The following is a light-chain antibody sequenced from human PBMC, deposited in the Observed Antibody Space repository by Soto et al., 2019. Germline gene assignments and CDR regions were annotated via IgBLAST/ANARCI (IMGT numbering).Light chain of an antibody. Sequence: QSALTQPASVSGSPGQSITISCTGTSSDVGGYSYVSWNQQHPGKTPKLMIYEVSNRPSGVSHRFSGSKSGNTASLTISGLQTEDEADYYCSSFSSITREVFGGGTKLTVL. CDR2: EVS. CDR3: SSFSSITREV. CDR1: SSDVGGYSY. V-gene: IGLV2-14*01. J-gene: IGLJ2*01.